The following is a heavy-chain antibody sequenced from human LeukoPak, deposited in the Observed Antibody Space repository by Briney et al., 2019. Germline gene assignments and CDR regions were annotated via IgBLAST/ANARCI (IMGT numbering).Heavy chain of an antibody. D-gene: IGHD3-22*01. J-gene: IGHJ4*02. CDR2: ISGSGSGT. V-gene: IGHV3-23*01. Sequence: PGGSLRLSCAASGFTFSSYAMSWVRQAPGKGLEWVSAISGSGSGTYYADSVKSRFTNSRDNSKNTLYVQVNSLGTEDTAAYYCAKGSYYDSSGSFYFDYWGQGTLVTVSS. CDR3: AKGSYYDSSGSFYFDY. CDR1: GFTFSSYA.